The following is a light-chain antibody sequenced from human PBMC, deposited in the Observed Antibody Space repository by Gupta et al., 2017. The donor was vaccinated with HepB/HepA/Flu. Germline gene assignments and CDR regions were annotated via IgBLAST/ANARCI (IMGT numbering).Light chain of an antibody. J-gene: IGKJ3*01. CDR1: QGIRND. CDR3: LQYNNYPFT. Sequence: DIQMTQSPSSLSASIGDRVTITCRASQGIRNDLDWYQQKPGNAPRRLIYATINLQSGVPSRFSGSGSGTEFTLTISSLQPEDLATYYCLQYNNYPFTFGPGTEVAI. CDR2: ATI. V-gene: IGKV1-17*01.